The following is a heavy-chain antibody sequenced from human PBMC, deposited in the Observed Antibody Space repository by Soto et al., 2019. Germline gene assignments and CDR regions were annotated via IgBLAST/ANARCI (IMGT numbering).Heavy chain of an antibody. CDR2: ISYDGSNK. Sequence: GGSLRLSCAASGFTFSSYAMHWVRQAPGKGLEWVAVISYDGSNKYYADSVKGRFTISRDNSKNTLYLQMNSLRAEDTAVYYCARATNGYSYFDYWGQGTLVTVSS. V-gene: IGHV3-30*04. J-gene: IGHJ4*02. CDR3: ARATNGYSYFDY. CDR1: GFTFSSYA. D-gene: IGHD5-18*01.